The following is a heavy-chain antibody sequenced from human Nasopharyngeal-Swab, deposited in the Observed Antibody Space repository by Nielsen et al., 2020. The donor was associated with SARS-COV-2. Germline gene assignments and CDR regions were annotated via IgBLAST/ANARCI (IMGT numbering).Heavy chain of an antibody. CDR2: ISYDGSNK. CDR1: GFTFSSYA. V-gene: IGHV3-30-3*01. CDR3: ARSYYGAYYYGMDV. D-gene: IGHD4-17*01. Sequence: GGSLRLSCAASGFTFSSYAMHWVRQAPGKGLEWVAVISYDGSNKYYADSVKGRFTISRDNSKNTLYLQMNSLGAEDTAVYYCARSYYGAYYYGMDVWGQGTTVTASS. J-gene: IGHJ6*02.